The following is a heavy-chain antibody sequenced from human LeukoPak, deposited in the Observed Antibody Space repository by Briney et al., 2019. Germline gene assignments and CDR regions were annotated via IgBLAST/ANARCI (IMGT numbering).Heavy chain of an antibody. CDR3: ARGDITLVRGVITPYYFDY. D-gene: IGHD3-10*01. J-gene: IGHJ4*02. CDR1: GDTFSSYA. Sequence: ASVKVSCKASGDTFSSYAISWVRQAPGQGLEWMGGIIPIFGTANYAQKLQDRVTITADESTSTAYMELSSLRSEDTAVYYCARGDITLVRGVITPYYFDYWGQGTLVTVSS. V-gene: IGHV1-69*13. CDR2: IIPIFGTA.